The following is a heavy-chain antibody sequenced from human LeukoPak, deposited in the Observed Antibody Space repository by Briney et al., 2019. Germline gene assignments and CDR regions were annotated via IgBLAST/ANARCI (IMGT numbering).Heavy chain of an antibody. CDR3: AIYSSGWFSPGHYFDY. V-gene: IGHV3-74*01. D-gene: IGHD6-19*01. CDR1: GFTFSSYW. CDR2: INSDGSST. Sequence: GGSLRLSCAASGFTFSSYWMHWVRQTPGKGLVWVSRINSDGSSTSYADSVKGRFAIPRDNAKNTLYLQMNSLRAEDTAVYYCAIYSSGWFSPGHYFDYWGQGTLVTVSS. J-gene: IGHJ4*02.